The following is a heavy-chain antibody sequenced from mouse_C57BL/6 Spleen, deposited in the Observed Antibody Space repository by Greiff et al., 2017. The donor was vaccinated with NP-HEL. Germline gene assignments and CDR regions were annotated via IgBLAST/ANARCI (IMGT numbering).Heavy chain of an antibody. D-gene: IGHD2-2*01. J-gene: IGHJ4*01. CDR3: ASYGYDRGLYAMDY. CDR2: IWSGGST. CDR1: GFSLTSYG. Sequence: VKLVESGPGLVQPSQSLSITCTVSGFSLTSYGVHWVRQSPGKGLEWLGVIWSGGSTDYNAAFISRLSISKDNSKSQVFFKMNSLQADDTAIYYCASYGYDRGLYAMDYWGQGTSVTVSS. V-gene: IGHV2-2*01.